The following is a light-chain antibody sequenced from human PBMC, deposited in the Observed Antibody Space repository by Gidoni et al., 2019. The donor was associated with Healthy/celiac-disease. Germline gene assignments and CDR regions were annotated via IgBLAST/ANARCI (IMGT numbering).Light chain of an antibody. CDR2: QDS. J-gene: IGLJ2*01. V-gene: IGLV3-1*01. Sequence: SYELTQPPSVSVSPGQTASITCSGDNLGDKYACWYQQKPGQSPVLVIDQDSKRPSGIPERFSGSNSGNTATLTISGTQAMDEADYYCQAWDSSNVVFGGGTKLTVL. CDR3: QAWDSSNVV. CDR1: NLGDKY.